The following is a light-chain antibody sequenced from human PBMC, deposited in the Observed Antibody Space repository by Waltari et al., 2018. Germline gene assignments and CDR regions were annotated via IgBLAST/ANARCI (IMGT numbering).Light chain of an antibody. V-gene: IGLV3-21*02. J-gene: IGLJ2*01. CDR2: DDI. CDR1: IVERKN. CDR3: QVWDNSNKHRV. Sequence: SYVLTQPPSVSVAPGQAANIARWGNIVERKNVHWYQQQPGQAPVLVVYDDIARPSGIPERFSGSNSGNAATLTISRVEAGDEADYYCQVWDNSNKHRVFGGGTKLTVL.